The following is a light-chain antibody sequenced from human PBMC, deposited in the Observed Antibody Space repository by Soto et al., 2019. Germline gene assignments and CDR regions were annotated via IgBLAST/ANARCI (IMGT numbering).Light chain of an antibody. V-gene: IGKV1-5*01. J-gene: IGKJ2*01. Sequence: DIQVTQSPSTLSASVGDRVIIACRASQTADKWVAWYQQKPGKAPNVLIYDASRLESGVPSRFSGSGSGTLFTLTISNLQPDDFATYYCQLYNDYPYTFGQGTKVEI. CDR2: DAS. CDR3: QLYNDYPYT. CDR1: QTADKW.